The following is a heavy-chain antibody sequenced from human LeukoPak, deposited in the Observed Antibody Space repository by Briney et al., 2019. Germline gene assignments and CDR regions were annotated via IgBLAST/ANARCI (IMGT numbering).Heavy chain of an antibody. V-gene: IGHV4-4*07. CDR2: IYTSGST. Sequence: PSETLSLTCTVSGGSISSYYWSWIRQPAGKGLEWIGRIYTSGSTNYNPSLKSRVTISVDTSKNQFSLKLSSVTAADTAVYYCARERHYYDSSHYAFDIWGQGTMVTVSS. D-gene: IGHD3-22*01. CDR3: ARERHYYDSSHYAFDI. CDR1: GGSISSYY. J-gene: IGHJ3*02.